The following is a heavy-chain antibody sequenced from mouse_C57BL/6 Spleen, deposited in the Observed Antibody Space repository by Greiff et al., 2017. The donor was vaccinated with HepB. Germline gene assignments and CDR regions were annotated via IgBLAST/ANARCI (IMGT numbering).Heavy chain of an antibody. V-gene: IGHV1-52*01. CDR1: GYTFTSYW. D-gene: IGHD2-5*01. Sequence: AQLQQPGAELVRPGSSVKLSCKASGYTFTSYWMHWVKQRPIQGLEWIGNIDPSDSETHYNQKFKDKATLTVDKSSSTAYMQLSSLTSEDSAVYYCARSYSNYAMDYWGQGTSVTVSS. J-gene: IGHJ4*01. CDR2: IDPSDSET. CDR3: ARSYSNYAMDY.